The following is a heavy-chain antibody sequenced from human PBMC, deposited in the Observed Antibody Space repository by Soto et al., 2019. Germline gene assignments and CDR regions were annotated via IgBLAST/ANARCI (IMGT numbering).Heavy chain of an antibody. CDR1: GFTFSSYG. CDR3: AKETTPDSSGWNGAVFYY. CDR2: ISYDGSNK. J-gene: IGHJ4*02. V-gene: IGHV3-30*18. D-gene: IGHD6-19*01. Sequence: QVQLVESGGGVVQPGRSLRLSCAASGFTFSSYGMHWVRQAPGKGLEWVAVISYDGSNKYYADSVKGRFTISRDNSKNTMYLQMNSLRAEDTAVDYCAKETTPDSSGWNGAVFYYWGQGTLVTVSS.